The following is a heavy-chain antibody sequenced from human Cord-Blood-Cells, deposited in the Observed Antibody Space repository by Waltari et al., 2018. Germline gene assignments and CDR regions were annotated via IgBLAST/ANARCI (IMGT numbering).Heavy chain of an antibody. D-gene: IGHD3-16*01. CDR2: IYYSGST. V-gene: IGHV4-39*01. CDR1: GGSISSSSYY. J-gene: IGHJ4*02. CDR3: ARQGGRIE. Sequence: LQLQESGPGLEKPSETLSLTCTVPGGSISSSSYYWGWTRQPPGKGLEWIGSIYYSGSTSYNPSLKSRVTISVDTSKNQFSLKLSSVTAADTAVYYCARQGGRIEWGQGTLVTVSS.